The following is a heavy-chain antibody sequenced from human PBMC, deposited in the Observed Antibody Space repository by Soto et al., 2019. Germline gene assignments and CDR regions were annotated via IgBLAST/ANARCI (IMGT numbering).Heavy chain of an antibody. J-gene: IGHJ4*02. D-gene: IGHD1-1*01. CDR2: ISSSSSYI. Sequence: EVQLVESGGGLVKPGGSLRLSCAASGFTFSSYSMNWVRQAPGKGLEWVSSISSSSSYIYYADSVKGRFTISRDNAKNSLYLQINSLRAEDTAVYYCARATSGYPLFDYWGQGTLVTVSS. CDR1: GFTFSSYS. V-gene: IGHV3-21*01. CDR3: ARATSGYPLFDY.